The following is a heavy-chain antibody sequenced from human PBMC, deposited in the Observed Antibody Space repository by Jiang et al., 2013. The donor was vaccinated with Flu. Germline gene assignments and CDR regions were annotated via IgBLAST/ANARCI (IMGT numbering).Heavy chain of an antibody. CDR3: AKAGTWLVRASIGY. D-gene: IGHD6-19*01. J-gene: IGHJ4*02. V-gene: IGHV3-23*04. Sequence: QLVESGGGLVQPGGSLRLSCAASGFTFSSYAMSWVRQAPGKGLEWVSAISGSGGGTYYADSVKGRFTISRDNSKNTLYLQMNSLRAEDTAVYYCAKAGTWLVRASIGYWGQGTLVTVSS. CDR1: GFTFSSYA. CDR2: ISGSGGGT.